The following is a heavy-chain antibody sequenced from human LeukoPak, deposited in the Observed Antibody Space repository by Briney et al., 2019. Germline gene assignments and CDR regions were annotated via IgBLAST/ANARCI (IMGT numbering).Heavy chain of an antibody. CDR2: ISSSSSYI. V-gene: IGHV3-21*01. D-gene: IGHD3-22*01. Sequence: PGGSLRLSCAASGFTFSSYSMNWVRQAPGKGLEWVSSISSSSSYIYYADSVKGRFTISRDNAKNSLYLQMNSLRAEDTAVYYCARDTAKEYYYDSSSRANAFDIWGQGTMVTVSS. CDR1: GFTFSSYS. J-gene: IGHJ3*02. CDR3: ARDTAKEYYYDSSSRANAFDI.